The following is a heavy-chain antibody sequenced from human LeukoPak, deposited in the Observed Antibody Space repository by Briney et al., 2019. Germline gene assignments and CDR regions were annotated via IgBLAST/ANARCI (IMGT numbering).Heavy chain of an antibody. CDR1: GFTFSTYA. J-gene: IGHJ2*01. CDR3: AKSMTLQWRGFFDL. CDR2: ISDSGANT. D-gene: IGHD6-19*01. V-gene: IGHV3-23*01. Sequence: GGSLRLSCAASGFTFSTYAMSWVRQAPGKGLEWVSTISDSGANTYYADSVRGRFTISRDNSKNTLYPQKNSLRADDTAIYYCAKSMTLQWRGFFDLWGRGTHVTVSS.